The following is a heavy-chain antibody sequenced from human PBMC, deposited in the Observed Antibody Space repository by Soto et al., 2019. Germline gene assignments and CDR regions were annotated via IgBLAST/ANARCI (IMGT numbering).Heavy chain of an antibody. D-gene: IGHD3-22*01. CDR1: GFTFSSYG. CDR2: ISYDGSNK. Sequence: GSLRLSCAASGFTFSSYGMHWVRQAPGKGLEWVAVISYDGSNKYYADSVKGRFTISRDNSKNTLYLQMNSLRAEDTAVYYCAKDLSGVDSSGYYSLGGPYYYGMDVWGQGTTVTVSS. CDR3: AKDLSGVDSSGYYSLGGPYYYGMDV. V-gene: IGHV3-30*18. J-gene: IGHJ6*02.